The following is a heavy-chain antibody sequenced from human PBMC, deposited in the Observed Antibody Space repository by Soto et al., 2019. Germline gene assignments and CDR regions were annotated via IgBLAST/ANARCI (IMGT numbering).Heavy chain of an antibody. D-gene: IGHD3-22*01. V-gene: IGHV3-23*01. CDR3: AKDGDYEYFDY. J-gene: IGHJ4*02. CDR2: INNNSGRK. Sequence: PRLSCAASGFSFSSYTMNWVRQAPGKGLEWVSSINNNSGRKYYADSVKGRFTISRDNSKNTLFLQMNSLKAEDTAVYFCAKDGDYEYFDYWGQGTQVTVSS. CDR1: GFSFSSYT.